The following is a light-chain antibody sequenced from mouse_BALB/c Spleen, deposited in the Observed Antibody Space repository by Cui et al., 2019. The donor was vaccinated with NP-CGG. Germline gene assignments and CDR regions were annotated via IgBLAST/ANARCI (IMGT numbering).Light chain of an antibody. V-gene: IGLV1*01. CDR1: TGTVTTSNY. CDR2: GTN. Sequence: QAVVTQESALTTSPGETVPLTCRSSTGTVTTSNYANWVQEKPDHLFTGLIGGTNNRAPGVPARFSGSLIGDIAALTITGAQTEDEAIYFCDLWYSNHWVFGGGTKLTVL. J-gene: IGLJ1*01. CDR3: DLWYSNHWV.